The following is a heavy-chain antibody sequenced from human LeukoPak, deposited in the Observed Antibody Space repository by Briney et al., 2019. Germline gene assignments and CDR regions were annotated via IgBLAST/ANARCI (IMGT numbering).Heavy chain of an antibody. D-gene: IGHD4-17*01. CDR1: GFTVSSNY. Sequence: PGGSLRLSCAASGFTVSSNYMSWVRQAPGEGLEWVSIIYSSGNTYYADSVKGRFTISRDNSKNTPYLQMNSLRAEDTAVYYCATMTTVIMGGYYYGMDVWGQGTTVTVSS. CDR3: ATMTTVIMGGYYYGMDV. V-gene: IGHV3-53*01. CDR2: IYSSGNT. J-gene: IGHJ6*02.